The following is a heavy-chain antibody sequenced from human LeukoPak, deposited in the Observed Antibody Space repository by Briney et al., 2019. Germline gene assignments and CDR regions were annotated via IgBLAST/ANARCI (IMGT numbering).Heavy chain of an antibody. J-gene: IGHJ6*03. CDR3: ARQYYYGSGSYWLDYYYMDV. Sequence: SETLSLTCTVSGVSISSSSYYLGWIRQPPGKGLEWVGNIYYSGSTYYNPSLNSRVTISVDTSKNQFSLKLSSVTAADTAIYYCARQYYYGSGSYWLDYYYMDVWSKGTTVT. CDR2: IYYSGST. CDR1: GVSISSSSYY. V-gene: IGHV4-39*07. D-gene: IGHD3-10*01.